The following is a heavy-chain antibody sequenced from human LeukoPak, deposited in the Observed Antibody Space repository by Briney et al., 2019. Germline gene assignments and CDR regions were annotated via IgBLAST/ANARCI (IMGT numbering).Heavy chain of an antibody. CDR2: IQYDGSKK. J-gene: IGHJ4*02. Sequence: GGSLRLSCAASGFTFSSNGMHWVRQAPGKGLEWVTFIQYDGSKKYYADSVKGRFTISRDNAKNTLYLQMNSLRPEDTALYYCAKDGDSSKWGQGTLVTVSS. V-gene: IGHV3-30*02. CDR1: GFTFSSNG. CDR3: AKDGDSSK. D-gene: IGHD6-19*01.